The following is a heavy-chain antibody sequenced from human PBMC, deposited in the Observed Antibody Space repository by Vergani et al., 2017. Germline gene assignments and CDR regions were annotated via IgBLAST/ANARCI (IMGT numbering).Heavy chain of an antibody. J-gene: IGHJ4*02. D-gene: IGHD6-13*01. CDR3: TALLYTDAADTRDY. CDR2: IKSKTDGGTT. CDR1: GFTFSNAW. V-gene: IGHV3-15*01. Sequence: EVQLVESGGGLVKPGGSLRLSCAASGFTFSNAWMSWVRQAPGKGLEWVGRIKSKTDGGTTDYAAPVKGRFTISRDDSKNTLYVQMTSLKTEETAVYYCTALLYTDAADTRDYWGQGTLVTVSS.